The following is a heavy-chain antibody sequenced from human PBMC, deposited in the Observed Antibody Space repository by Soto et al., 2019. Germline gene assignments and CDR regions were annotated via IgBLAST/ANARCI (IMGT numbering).Heavy chain of an antibody. Sequence: QAQLQESGPGLVKPSETLSLTCTVSGGSVRSGAYYWSWLRQPPGGGLEWIGYIYYSGTIKYNPSLQSRVTMSIDTSRNQFSLKLASVSAADAAVYFCARALVASVFTYAIDVSGQGPAVTVSS. CDR2: IYYSGTI. J-gene: IGHJ6*02. CDR1: GGSVRSGAYY. V-gene: IGHV4-61*08. CDR3: ARALVASVFTYAIDV. D-gene: IGHD5-12*01.